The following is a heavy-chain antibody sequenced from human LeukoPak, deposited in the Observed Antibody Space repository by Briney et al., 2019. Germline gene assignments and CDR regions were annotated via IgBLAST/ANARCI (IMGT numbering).Heavy chain of an antibody. J-gene: IGHJ4*02. CDR2: VYFTGST. V-gene: IGHV4-59*05. CDR1: GGSISPYY. D-gene: IGHD3-10*01. Sequence: SETLSLACVVSGGSISPYYWSWIRQPPGKGLEWIATVYFTGSTYYNPSLKSRVTISIDTSKSQFSLKLRSVTAADMAVYYCARQDFGSGIVPGYWGQGTLVTVSS. CDR3: ARQDFGSGIVPGY.